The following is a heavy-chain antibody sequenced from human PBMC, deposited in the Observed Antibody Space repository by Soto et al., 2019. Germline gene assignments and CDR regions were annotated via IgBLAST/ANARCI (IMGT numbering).Heavy chain of an antibody. Sequence: QVQLQESGPGLVKPSQTLSLTCTVSGGSISSGDYYWSWIRQPPGKGLEWIGYIYYSGSTYYNPSLKSRVTISVDTSKNQFSLKLSSVTAADTAVYYCARTQTNYYDSSGYSTVDYWGQGTLVTVSS. CDR1: GGSISSGDYY. J-gene: IGHJ4*02. CDR3: ARTQTNYYDSSGYSTVDY. CDR2: IYYSGST. V-gene: IGHV4-30-4*01. D-gene: IGHD3-22*01.